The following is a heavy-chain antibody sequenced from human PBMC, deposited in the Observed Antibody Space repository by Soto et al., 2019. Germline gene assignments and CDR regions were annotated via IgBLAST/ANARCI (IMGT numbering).Heavy chain of an antibody. D-gene: IGHD3-3*01. V-gene: IGHV3-48*02. CDR2: ISTTSSSI. Sequence: GGSLRLACAASVFTFSSYSMNWVRQAPGKGLEWISYISTTSSSIYYADSVKGRFTISRDNAKNSLFLQMNSLRDEDTAVYYCARKGVAFDYWAREPWSPSPQ. CDR1: VFTFSSYS. CDR3: ARKGVAFDY. J-gene: IGHJ4*02.